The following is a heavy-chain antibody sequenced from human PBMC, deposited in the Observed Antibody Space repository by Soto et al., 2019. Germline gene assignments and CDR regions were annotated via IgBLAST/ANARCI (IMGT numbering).Heavy chain of an antibody. CDR3: AREEARLRSPFDY. D-gene: IGHD4-17*01. V-gene: IGHV3-30-3*01. CDR1: GFTFSSYA. Sequence: QVQLVESGGGVVQPGRSLRLSCAASGFTFSSYAMHWVRQAPGKGLEWVAVISYDGSNKYYADSVKGRFTISRDNSKNTLNLQMNSLRAEDTAVYYCAREEARLRSPFDYWGQGTLVTVSS. CDR2: ISYDGSNK. J-gene: IGHJ4*02.